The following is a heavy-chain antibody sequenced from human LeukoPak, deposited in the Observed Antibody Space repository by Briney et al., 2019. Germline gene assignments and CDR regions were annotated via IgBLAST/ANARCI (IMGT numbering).Heavy chain of an antibody. Sequence: PGGSLRLSCSASGFTFSDFAMHWVRQAAGKGLEYVSSISSEGRTTYYADSVKGRFTISRDNSKNTLYLQMTSLRVEDAAVYYCVKDRYIDSWGQGTLVTVSS. V-gene: IGHV3-64D*08. CDR3: VKDRYIDS. CDR1: GFTFSDFA. J-gene: IGHJ4*02. CDR2: ISSEGRTT.